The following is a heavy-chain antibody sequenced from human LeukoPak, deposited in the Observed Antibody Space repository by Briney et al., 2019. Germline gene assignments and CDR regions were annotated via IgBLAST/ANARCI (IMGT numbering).Heavy chain of an antibody. V-gene: IGHV3-64D*09. J-gene: IGHJ4*02. CDR2: ISSNGGST. CDR1: GFTFSSYA. D-gene: IGHD6-6*01. Sequence: GGSLRLSCSASGFTFSSYAMRWVRQAPGQGQEYVSGISSNGGSTNYEDSVKSRFTISRDNSKNTLYLQMSSLRTEDTAVYYCVRGHSSSSNYFDYWGQGSLVTVSS. CDR3: VRGHSSSSNYFDY.